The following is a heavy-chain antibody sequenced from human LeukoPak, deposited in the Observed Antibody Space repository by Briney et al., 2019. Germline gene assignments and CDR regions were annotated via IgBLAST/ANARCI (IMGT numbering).Heavy chain of an antibody. D-gene: IGHD6-19*01. CDR1: GYTFTSYG. CDR2: ISAYNGNT. CDR3: ARDLNSSGWPSGYYYMDV. J-gene: IGHJ6*03. Sequence: ASVKVSCKASGYTFTSYGMSWVRQAPGQGLEWMGWISAYNGNTNYAQKLQGRVTMTTDTSTSTAYMELRSLRSDDTAVYYCARDLNSSGWPSGYYYMDVWGKGTTVTVSS. V-gene: IGHV1-18*01.